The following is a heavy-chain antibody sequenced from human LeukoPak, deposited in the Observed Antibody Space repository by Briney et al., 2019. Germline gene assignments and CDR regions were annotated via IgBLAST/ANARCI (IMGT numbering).Heavy chain of an antibody. CDR2: INPNSGGT. CDR1: GYTFTGYH. J-gene: IGHJ5*02. D-gene: IGHD3-10*01. V-gene: IGHV1-2*02. CDR3: ARGFITMVRGVIFPFDP. Sequence: ASVKVSCKASGYTFTGYHMHWVRQAPGQGLEGMGWINPNSGGTNYAQKVQGRVTMTRDTSMIRAYMELSRLRSDDTAVYYCARGFITMVRGVIFPFDPWGHGTPVTVSS.